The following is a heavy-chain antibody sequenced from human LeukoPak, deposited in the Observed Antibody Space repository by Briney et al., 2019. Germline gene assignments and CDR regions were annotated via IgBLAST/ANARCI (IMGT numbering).Heavy chain of an antibody. Sequence: ASVKVSCKASGYTFTGYYMHWVRQAPGQGLEWMGWINPNSGGTNYAQKFQGRVTMTRDTSISTAYMELSRLRSDDTAVYYCARDRPHIVVVPAATRYWFDPWGQGTLVTVSS. CDR1: GYTFTGYY. J-gene: IGHJ5*02. CDR3: ARDRPHIVVVPAATRYWFDP. V-gene: IGHV1-2*02. D-gene: IGHD2-2*01. CDR2: INPNSGGT.